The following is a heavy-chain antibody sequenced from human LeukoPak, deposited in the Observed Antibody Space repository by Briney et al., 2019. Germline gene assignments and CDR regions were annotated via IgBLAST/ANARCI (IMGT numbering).Heavy chain of an antibody. J-gene: IGHJ4*02. Sequence: SETLSLTCAVYGGSFSGYYWSWIRQPPGKGLEWIGEINHSGSTNYNPSLKSRVTISVDTSKNQFSLKLSSVTAADTAVYYCARGAKFGVVTYWGQGTLGTVSS. CDR1: GGSFSGYY. CDR3: ARGAKFGVVTY. CDR2: INHSGST. D-gene: IGHD3-3*01. V-gene: IGHV4-34*01.